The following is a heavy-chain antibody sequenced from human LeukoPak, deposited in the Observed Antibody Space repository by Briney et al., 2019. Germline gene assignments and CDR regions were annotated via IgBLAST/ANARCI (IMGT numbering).Heavy chain of an antibody. CDR3: ARGLRDSSGREYFQH. V-gene: IGHV1-8*01. Sequence: ASVKVSCEASGYTFTSYDISWVRQAAGQGLEWMCWMNPNSGNTGYAQKFKGRVTMTGNTSINTAYMELSSLRSEDTAVYYCARGLRDSSGREYFQHWGQGTLVTVSS. J-gene: IGHJ1*01. CDR2: MNPNSGNT. CDR1: GYTFTSYD. D-gene: IGHD3-22*01.